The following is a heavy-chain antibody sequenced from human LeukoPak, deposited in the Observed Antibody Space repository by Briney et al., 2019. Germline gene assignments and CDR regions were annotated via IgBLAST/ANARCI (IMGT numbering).Heavy chain of an antibody. Sequence: GGSLRLSCAASGFTVSSNYMSWVRQAPGKGLEWVSVIYSGGSTYYADSVKGRFTISRDNSKNTLYLQMNSLRAEDTAVYYCARAFVDTAMVSDYWGQGTLVTVSS. D-gene: IGHD5-18*01. CDR2: IYSGGST. V-gene: IGHV3-53*01. CDR3: ARAFVDTAMVSDY. CDR1: GFTVSSNY. J-gene: IGHJ4*02.